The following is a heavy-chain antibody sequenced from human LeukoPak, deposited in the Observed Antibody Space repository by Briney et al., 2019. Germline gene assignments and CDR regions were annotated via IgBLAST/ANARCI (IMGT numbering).Heavy chain of an antibody. V-gene: IGHV3-23*01. D-gene: IGHD3-10*01. CDR3: AKPRDYYGPFAY. J-gene: IGHJ4*02. Sequence: GGSLRLSCAASGFIFSSYGMSWVRQAPGKGLEWVSAISGNGGTTYYADSVKGRFTISRDNSKNTLYLQMNSLRAEDTAVYYCAKPRDYYGPFAYWGQGTLVTVSS. CDR2: ISGNGGTT. CDR1: GFIFSSYG.